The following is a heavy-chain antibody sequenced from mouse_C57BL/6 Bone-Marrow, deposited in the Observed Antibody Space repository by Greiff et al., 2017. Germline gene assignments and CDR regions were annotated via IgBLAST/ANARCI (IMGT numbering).Heavy chain of an antibody. CDR2: ISSGGDYI. Sequence: EVQGVESGEGLVKPGGSLKLSCAASGFSFSSYAMSWVRQTPEKRLEWVAYISSGGDYIYYADTVKGRITISRDNARNTLYLQMSGLKSEDTAMYYCTRVGGRYFDVWGTGTTVTVSS. CDR1: GFSFSSYA. CDR3: TRVGGRYFDV. D-gene: IGHD3-3*01. J-gene: IGHJ1*03. V-gene: IGHV5-9-1*02.